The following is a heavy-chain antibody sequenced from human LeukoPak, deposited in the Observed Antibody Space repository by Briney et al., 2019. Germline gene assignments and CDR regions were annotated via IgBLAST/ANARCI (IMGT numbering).Heavy chain of an antibody. D-gene: IGHD3-22*01. CDR3: AREPHYYDSSGYYYGGGGPPFDY. V-gene: IGHV1-18*01. J-gene: IGHJ4*02. CDR1: GYTFTSYG. Sequence: ASVKVSCKASGYTFTSYGISWVRQAPGQGLEWMGWISAYNSNTNYAQKLQGRVTMTTDTSTSTAYMELRSLRSDDTAVYYCAREPHYYDSSGYYYGGGGPPFDYWGQGTLVTVSS. CDR2: ISAYNSNT.